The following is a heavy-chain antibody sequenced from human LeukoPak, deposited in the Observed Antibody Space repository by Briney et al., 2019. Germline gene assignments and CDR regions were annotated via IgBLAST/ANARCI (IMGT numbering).Heavy chain of an antibody. V-gene: IGHV4-31*03. CDR3: ARGYYDGSGYYSPPDT. J-gene: IGHJ5*02. CDR1: GGSISSGGYH. CDR2: IYDSGST. D-gene: IGHD3-22*01. Sequence: SQTLSLTCTVSGGSISSGGYHWSWIRQHPGKGLEWIGYIYDSGSTYYNPSLKSRVSISVDTSKNQFSLELSSVTAADTAVYYCARGYYDGSGYYSPPDTWGQGTLVTVSS.